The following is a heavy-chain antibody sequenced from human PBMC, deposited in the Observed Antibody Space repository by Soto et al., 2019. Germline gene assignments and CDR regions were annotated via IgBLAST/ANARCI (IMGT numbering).Heavy chain of an antibody. Sequence: PSETLSLTCTVSGGSISSGDYYWSWIRQPPGKGLEWIGYIYHSGSTYYNPSLKSRVTISVDRSKNQFSLKLSSVTAADTAVYYCAREVNGIAALDPWGQGTLVTVSS. D-gene: IGHD6-6*01. CDR1: GGSISSGDYY. V-gene: IGHV4-30-2*01. J-gene: IGHJ5*02. CDR2: IYHSGST. CDR3: AREVNGIAALDP.